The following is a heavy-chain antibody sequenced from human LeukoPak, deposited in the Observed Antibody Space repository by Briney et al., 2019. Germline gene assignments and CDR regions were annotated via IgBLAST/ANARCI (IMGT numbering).Heavy chain of an antibody. J-gene: IGHJ6*03. V-gene: IGHV3-33*01. CDR3: ARDTVASYYYYHMDV. D-gene: IGHD4-23*01. CDR1: GFTFNNYG. CDR2: IWFDGRNK. Sequence: GGSLRLSCAASGFTFNNYGMHWVRQPPGKGLEWVSVIWFDGRNKYYADSVRGRFTISRDNSKNTLYLQMNSLTTEDTAVYYCARDTVASYYYYHMDVWGKGTTVTVSS.